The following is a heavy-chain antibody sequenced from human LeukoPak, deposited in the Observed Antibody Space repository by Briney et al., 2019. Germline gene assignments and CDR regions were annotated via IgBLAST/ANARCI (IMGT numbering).Heavy chain of an antibody. V-gene: IGHV3-30*18. Sequence: GRSLRPSCAASGFTFSSYGMHWVRQAPGKGLEWVAVISYDGSNKYYADSVKGRFTISRDNSKNTLYLQMNSLRAEDTAVYYCAKVGPRAKQADYWGQGTLGNVSS. D-gene: IGHD3-16*01. J-gene: IGHJ4*02. CDR3: AKVGPRAKQADY. CDR1: GFTFSSYG. CDR2: ISYDGSNK.